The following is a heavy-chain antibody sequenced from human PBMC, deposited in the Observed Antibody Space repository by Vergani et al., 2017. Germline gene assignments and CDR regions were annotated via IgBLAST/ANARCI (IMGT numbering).Heavy chain of an antibody. Sequence: QVQLVESGGGVVQPGRSLRLSCAASGFIFSSYGMHWVRQAPGKGLEWVAVISYDGSNKYYADSVKGRFTISRDNSKNTLYLQMNSLRAEDTAVYYCAKTSPHLEWLQTLDYWGQGTLVTVSS. V-gene: IGHV3-30*18. J-gene: IGHJ4*02. CDR1: GFIFSSYG. D-gene: IGHD3-3*01. CDR3: AKTSPHLEWLQTLDY. CDR2: ISYDGSNK.